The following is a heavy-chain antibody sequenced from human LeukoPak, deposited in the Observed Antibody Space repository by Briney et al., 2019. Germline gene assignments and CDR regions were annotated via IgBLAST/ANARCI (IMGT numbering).Heavy chain of an antibody. D-gene: IGHD6-19*01. CDR3: AREPNPSGIAVAGLNLNNAFDI. Sequence: PSETLSLTCTVSGGSISSYYWSWIRQPPGKGLGWIGYIYYSGSTNYNPSLKSRVTISVDTSKNQFSLKLSSVTAADTAVYYCAREPNPSGIAVAGLNLNNAFDIWGQGTMVTVSS. J-gene: IGHJ3*02. CDR1: GGSISSYY. CDR2: IYYSGST. V-gene: IGHV4-59*01.